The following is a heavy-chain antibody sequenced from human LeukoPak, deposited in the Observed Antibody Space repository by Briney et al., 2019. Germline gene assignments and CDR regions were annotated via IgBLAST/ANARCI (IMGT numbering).Heavy chain of an antibody. V-gene: IGHV3-23*01. CDR3: AKKKSGGSYYSGPEEDY. CDR1: GFTFSSYG. D-gene: IGHD1-26*01. CDR2: ISGSGGST. Sequence: GGSLRLSCAASGFTFSSYGMSWVRQAPGKGLEWVSAISGSGGSTYYADSVKGRFTISRDNSKNTLYLQMNSLRAEDTAVYYCAKKKSGGSYYSGPEEDYWGQGTLVTVSS. J-gene: IGHJ4*02.